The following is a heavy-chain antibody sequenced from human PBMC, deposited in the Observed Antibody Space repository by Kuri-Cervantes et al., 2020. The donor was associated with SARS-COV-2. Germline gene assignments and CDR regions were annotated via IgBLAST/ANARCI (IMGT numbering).Heavy chain of an antibody. Sequence: GESLKISCAASGFTSSSYSMNWVRQAPGKGLEWVSYISSSSSTIYYIDSVKGRFTISRDNAKNSLYLQMNSLRAEDTAVYYCVRVGAYSGYDFDSWGQGTLVTVSS. CDR3: VRVGAYSGYDFDS. J-gene: IGHJ4*02. CDR2: ISSSSSTI. D-gene: IGHD5-12*01. CDR1: GFTSSSYS. V-gene: IGHV3-48*01.